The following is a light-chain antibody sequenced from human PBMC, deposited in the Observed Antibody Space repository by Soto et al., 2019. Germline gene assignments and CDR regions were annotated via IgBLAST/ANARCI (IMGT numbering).Light chain of an antibody. Sequence: QSVLTQPPSVSGAPGQRVTISCTGSSSNIGAGYDVHWYQQLPGTAPKLLIYGNSNRPSGVPDRSSGSKSDTSASLAITGLQAEDEADYYCQSYHSSLCGSGVFGTGTKVTVL. CDR1: SSNIGAGYD. V-gene: IGLV1-40*01. CDR3: QSYHSSLCGSGV. J-gene: IGLJ1*01. CDR2: GNS.